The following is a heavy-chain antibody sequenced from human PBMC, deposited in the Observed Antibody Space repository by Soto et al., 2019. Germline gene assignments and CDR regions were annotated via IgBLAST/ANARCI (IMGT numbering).Heavy chain of an antibody. CDR3: ARGAGNYDILTGYYWSYYYYGMDV. Sequence: SETLSLTCAVYGGSFSGYYWSWIRQPPGKGLEWIGEINHSGSTNYNPSLKSRVTISVDTSKNQFSLKLSSVTTADTAVYYCARGAGNYDILTGYYWSYYYYGMDVWGQGTTVTVSS. CDR2: INHSGST. V-gene: IGHV4-34*01. CDR1: GGSFSGYY. J-gene: IGHJ6*02. D-gene: IGHD3-9*01.